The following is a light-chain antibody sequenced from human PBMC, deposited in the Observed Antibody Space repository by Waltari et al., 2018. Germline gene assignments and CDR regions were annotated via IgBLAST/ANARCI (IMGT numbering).Light chain of an antibody. V-gene: IGLV1-51*02. Sequence: QSVLTQPPSVSAAPGQRVTIPCSGGSSNIGTNSVSWYPQFPGTAPKLLIYENSERPSGIPGRFSGSKSGTSATLDITGLQAGDEADYYCGTWDSSLSGAVFGGGTHLTVL. CDR2: ENS. J-gene: IGLJ7*01. CDR3: GTWDSSLSGAV. CDR1: SSNIGTNS.